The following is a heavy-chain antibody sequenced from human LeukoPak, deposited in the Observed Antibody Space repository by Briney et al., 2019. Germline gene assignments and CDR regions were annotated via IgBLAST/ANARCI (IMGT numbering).Heavy chain of an antibody. Sequence: SQTLSLTCAISGDSVSSNSAAWNWIRQSPSRGLEWLERTYYRSKWYNDYAVSVKSRITINPDTSKNQFSLQLNSVTPEDTAVYYCAKESYDFWSGAFDYWGQGTLVTVSS. J-gene: IGHJ4*02. V-gene: IGHV6-1*01. CDR2: TYYRSKWYN. CDR3: AKESYDFWSGAFDY. CDR1: GDSVSSNSAA. D-gene: IGHD3-3*01.